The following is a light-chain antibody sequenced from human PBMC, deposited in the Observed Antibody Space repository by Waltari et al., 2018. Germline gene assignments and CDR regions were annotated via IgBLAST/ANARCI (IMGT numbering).Light chain of an antibody. J-gene: IGKJ4*01. CDR1: KSVSSSY. CDR3: QRYGSSPLT. Sequence: DIVLTQSPGTLSLSPGERATLSCRASKSVSSSYLAWYQQKPGQAPRLLIYGASSRATGIPDRFSGSGSVTDFSLTISRLEPEDFAVYYCQRYGSSPLTFGGGTKVEIK. V-gene: IGKV3-20*01. CDR2: GAS.